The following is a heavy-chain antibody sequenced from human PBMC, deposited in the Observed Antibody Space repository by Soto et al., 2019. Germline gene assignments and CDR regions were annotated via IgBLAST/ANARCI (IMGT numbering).Heavy chain of an antibody. V-gene: IGHV3-53*01. J-gene: IGHJ6*02. CDR2: IYSGGSI. CDR1: GFIVSSHY. CDR3: ARDRGDCCSVSCYGSFYYGMDV. D-gene: IGHD2-2*01. Sequence: EVQLVEAGGGLIQPGGSLRLSCAASGFIVSSHYMSWVRQAPGKGLEWVSAIYSGGSIYYTDSVEGRFTISRDVSKNILYLQMNSLRADDTAVYYCARDRGDCCSVSCYGSFYYGMDVWGQGTTVIVS.